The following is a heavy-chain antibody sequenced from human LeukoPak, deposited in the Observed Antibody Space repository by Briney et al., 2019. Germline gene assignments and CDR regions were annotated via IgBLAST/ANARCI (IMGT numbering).Heavy chain of an antibody. CDR1: GYSISSGYF. D-gene: IGHD4-17*01. Sequence: SETLSLTCAVSGYSISSGYFWGWIRQPPGKGLEWIGSIYHSRSTYYTPSLKCRVIISADTSKNQFSLKLISVTAADTAMYYCARHAAPNDYGDIEAFDIWGQGTMVTLSS. CDR2: IYHSRST. J-gene: IGHJ3*02. V-gene: IGHV4-38-2*01. CDR3: ARHAAPNDYGDIEAFDI.